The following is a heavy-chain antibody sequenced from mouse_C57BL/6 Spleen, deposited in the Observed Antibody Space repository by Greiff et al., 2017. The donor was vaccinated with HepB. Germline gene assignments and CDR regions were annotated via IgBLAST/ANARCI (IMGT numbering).Heavy chain of an antibody. V-gene: IGHV1-26*01. CDR2: INPNNGGT. Sequence: VQLKDSGPELVKPGASVKISCKASGYTFTDYYMNWVKQSHGKSLEWIGDINPNNGGTSYNQKFKGKATLTVDKSSSTAYMELRSLTSEDSAVYYCARLTHYFDYWGQGTTLTVSS. CDR1: GYTFTDYY. J-gene: IGHJ2*01. CDR3: ARLTHYFDY.